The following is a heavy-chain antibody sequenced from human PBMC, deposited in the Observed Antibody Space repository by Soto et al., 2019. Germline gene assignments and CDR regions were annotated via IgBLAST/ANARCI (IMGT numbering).Heavy chain of an antibody. Sequence: PGGSLRLSCAASGFTFSSYAMSWVRQAPGKGLEWVSAISGSGGSTYYADSVKGRFTISRDNSKNTLYLQMNGLRAEDTAVYYCAKPWLDRHPNPRVRDYYLDYWGQGTLVTVSS. D-gene: IGHD6-19*01. V-gene: IGHV3-23*01. CDR3: AKPWLDRHPNPRVRDYYLDY. CDR2: ISGSGGST. CDR1: GFTFSSYA. J-gene: IGHJ4*02.